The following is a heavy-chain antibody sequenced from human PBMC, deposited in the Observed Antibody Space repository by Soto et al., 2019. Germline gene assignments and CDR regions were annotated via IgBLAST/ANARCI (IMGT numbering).Heavy chain of an antibody. D-gene: IGHD6-19*01. CDR2: ISAYNGNT. V-gene: IGHV1-18*01. CDR3: ARDLGSSGWSSSRGMDV. J-gene: IGHJ6*02. Sequence: QVQLVQSGAEVKKPGASVKVSCKASGYTFTSYGVSWVRQAPGQGLEWMGWISAYNGNTNYAQKLQGRVTMTTDTSTSTAYMELRSLRSDDTAVYYCARDLGSSGWSSSRGMDVWGQGTTVTVSS. CDR1: GYTFTSYG.